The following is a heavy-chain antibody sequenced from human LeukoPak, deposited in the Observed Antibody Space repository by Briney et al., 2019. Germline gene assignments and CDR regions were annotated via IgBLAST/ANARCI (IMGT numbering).Heavy chain of an antibody. CDR3: AKIAGTSKYYDILTGYFPSRTDAFDI. D-gene: IGHD3-9*01. CDR1: GFTFSSYE. J-gene: IGHJ3*02. Sequence: PGGSLRLSCTASGFTFSSYEMNWVRQAPGKGLEWVSDISSSGSPIYYADSVKGRFTISRDNSKNTLYLQMNSLRAEDTAVYYCAKIAGTSKYYDILTGYFPSRTDAFDIWGQGTMVTVSS. V-gene: IGHV3-48*03. CDR2: ISSSGSPI.